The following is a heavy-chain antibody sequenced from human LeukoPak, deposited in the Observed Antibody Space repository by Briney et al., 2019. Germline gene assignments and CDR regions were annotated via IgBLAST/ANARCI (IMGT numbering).Heavy chain of an antibody. CDR2: IYYSGST. D-gene: IGHD3-16*01. CDR3: ASLFGGVIAFDY. CDR1: GGSVSSTTYY. V-gene: IGHV4-39*07. Sequence: SETLSLTCTVSGGSVSSTTYYWGWIRQPPGKGLEWIGSIYYSGSTYYNPSLKSRVTISVDTSKNQFSLKLSSVTAADTAVYYCASLFGGVIAFDYWGQGTLVTVSS. J-gene: IGHJ4*02.